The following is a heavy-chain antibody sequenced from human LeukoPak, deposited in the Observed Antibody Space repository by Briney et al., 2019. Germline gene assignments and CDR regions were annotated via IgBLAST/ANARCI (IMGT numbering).Heavy chain of an antibody. V-gene: IGHV4-34*01. CDR2: INLSGST. CDR3: ARAVDVYTYGYGF. CDR1: GGSFSDYY. Sequence: TPETPSLTCAVYGGSFSDYYWSWICQPPGKGLEWIGEINLSGSTNYSPSLKSRVSISVDTSKNQFSLKLSSVTAADTAVYYCARAVDVYTYGYGFWGQGTLVTVSS. J-gene: IGHJ4*01. D-gene: IGHD5-18*01.